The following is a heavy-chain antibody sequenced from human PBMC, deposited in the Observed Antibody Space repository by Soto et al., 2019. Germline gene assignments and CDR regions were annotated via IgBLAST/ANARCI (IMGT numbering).Heavy chain of an antibody. CDR3: ARDLEYYDILTGSDYYYYYGMDV. CDR2: ISYDGSNK. D-gene: IGHD3-9*01. J-gene: IGHJ6*02. V-gene: IGHV3-30-3*01. Sequence: PGGSLRLSCAASGFTFSSYAMHWVRQAPGKGLEWVAVISYDGSNKYYADSVKGRFTISRDNSKNTLYLQMNSLRAEDTAVYYCARDLEYYDILTGSDYYYYYGMDVWGQGTTVTVSS. CDR1: GFTFSSYA.